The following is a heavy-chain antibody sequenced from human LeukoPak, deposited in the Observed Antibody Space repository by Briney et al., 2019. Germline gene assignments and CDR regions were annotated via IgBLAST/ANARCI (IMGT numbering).Heavy chain of an antibody. J-gene: IGHJ3*02. CDR1: GGSISSSSYY. CDR3: ARLNYYGSGTTNAFDI. V-gene: IGHV4-39*07. D-gene: IGHD3-10*01. CDR2: IYYSGST. Sequence: SETLSLTCTVSGGSISSSSYYWGWIRQPPGKGLEWIGNIYYSGSTYYNPSLKNRVTISVDMSKNQFSLKLSSVTAADTAVYYCARLNYYGSGTTNAFDIWGQGTMVTVSS.